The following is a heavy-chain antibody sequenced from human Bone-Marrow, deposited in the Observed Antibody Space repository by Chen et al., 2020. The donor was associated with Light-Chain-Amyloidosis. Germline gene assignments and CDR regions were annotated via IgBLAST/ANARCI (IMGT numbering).Heavy chain of an antibody. Sequence: SSSYWMHWVRQAPGEGLMXVAXXXXXXXXXXXXXXVXGRXXXXRDHAKNTLCLQMNSLRDEDTAIYYCATFGIDWGLSSWGQGTLVTVSS. J-gene: IGHJ4*02. CDR2: XXXXXXXX. V-gene: IGHV3-74*01. D-gene: IGHD7-27*01. CDR1: SSSYW. CDR3: ATFGIDWGLSS.